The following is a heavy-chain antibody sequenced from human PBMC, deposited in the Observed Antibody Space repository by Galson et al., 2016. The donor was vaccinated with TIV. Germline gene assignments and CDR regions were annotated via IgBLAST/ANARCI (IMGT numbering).Heavy chain of an antibody. Sequence: SVKVSCKASGYTFINYYMHWVRQAPGQGLEWVGVIDPSGGGTTYAQKFQGRVAMTRDTSTNTVYMDLSSLTSDDTAVFYCAVWANTYSFVLWGQGTLITVSS. D-gene: IGHD2-15*01. CDR3: AVWANTYSFVL. CDR2: IDPSGGGT. CDR1: GYTFINYY. V-gene: IGHV1-46*01. J-gene: IGHJ4*02.